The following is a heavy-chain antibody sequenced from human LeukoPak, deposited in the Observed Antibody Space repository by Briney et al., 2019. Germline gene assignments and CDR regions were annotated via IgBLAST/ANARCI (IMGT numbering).Heavy chain of an antibody. D-gene: IGHD6-13*01. CDR2: ISSSSSYI. V-gene: IGHV3-21*01. Sequence: PGGSLRLSCAASGFTVSSNYMSWVRQAPGKGLEWVSSISSSSSYIYYADSVKGRFTISRDNAKNSLYLQMNSLRAEDTAVYYCARGQLGFDYWGQGTLVTVSS. CDR1: GFTVSSNY. CDR3: ARGQLGFDY. J-gene: IGHJ4*02.